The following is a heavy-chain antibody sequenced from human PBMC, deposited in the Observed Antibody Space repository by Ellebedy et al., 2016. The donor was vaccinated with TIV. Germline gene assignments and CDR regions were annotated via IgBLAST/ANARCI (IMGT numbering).Heavy chain of an antibody. V-gene: IGHV3-23*01. CDR1: GFTFSSYA. CDR2: ISGSGGST. D-gene: IGHD3-22*01. CDR3: ARDQGGTMIGLRFDY. J-gene: IGHJ4*02. Sequence: GGSLRLSCAASGFTFSSYAMSWVRQAPGKGLEWVSAISGSGGSTYYADSVKGRFTISRDNSKNTLYLQMNSLRSDDTAVYYCARDQGGTMIGLRFDYWGQGTLVTVSS.